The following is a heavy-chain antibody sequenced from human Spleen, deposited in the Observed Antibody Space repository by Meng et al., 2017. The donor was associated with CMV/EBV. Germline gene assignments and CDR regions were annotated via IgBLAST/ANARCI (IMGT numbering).Heavy chain of an antibody. CDR1: GFTFSSYS. CDR2: ISSSSSYI. Sequence: GGSLRLSCAASGFTFSSYSMYWVRQAPGKGLEWVSSISSSSSYIYYADSVKGRFTISRDNAKNSLYLQMNSLRAEDTAVYYCARDTGLEWLLYYYYGMDVWGQGTTVTVSS. D-gene: IGHD3-3*01. J-gene: IGHJ6*02. V-gene: IGHV3-21*01. CDR3: ARDTGLEWLLYYYYGMDV.